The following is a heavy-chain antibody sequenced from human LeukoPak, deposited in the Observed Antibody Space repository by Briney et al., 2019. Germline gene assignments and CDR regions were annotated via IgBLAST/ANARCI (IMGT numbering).Heavy chain of an antibody. CDR1: GYTFTSYG. D-gene: IGHD2-15*01. V-gene: IGHV1-18*01. J-gene: IGHJ6*02. CDR3: ARDLGDVVVVAARTRAYYYYYGMDV. CDR2: ISAYNGNT. Sequence: ASVKVSCKASGYTFTSYGISWVRQAPGQGLEWMGWISAYNGNTNYAQKLQGRVTMTTGTSTSTAYMELRSLRSDDTAVYYCARDLGDVVVVAARTRAYYYYYGMDVWGQGTTVTVSS.